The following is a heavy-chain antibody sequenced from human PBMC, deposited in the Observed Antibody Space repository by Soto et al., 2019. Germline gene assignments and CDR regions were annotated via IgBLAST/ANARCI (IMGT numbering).Heavy chain of an antibody. CDR3: AGGGTYTSAFFY. J-gene: IGHJ4*02. Sequence: EVQLVESGGGLVQPGGSLRLSCAASGFTVSSKYMSWVRQAPGKGLEWVSVVYSGGSTNNADSVKGRFTISRDNSKNTLFLQMESLRAGDTAVYYCAGGGTYTSAFFYWGQGTLVTVSS. D-gene: IGHD3-16*01. V-gene: IGHV3-66*01. CDR2: VYSGGST. CDR1: GFTVSSKY.